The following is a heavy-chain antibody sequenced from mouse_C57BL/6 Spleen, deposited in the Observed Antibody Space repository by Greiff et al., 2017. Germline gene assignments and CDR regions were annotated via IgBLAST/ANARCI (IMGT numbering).Heavy chain of an antibody. V-gene: IGHV5-16*01. CDR2: INYDGSST. CDR3: ARGSHGSSYEAMDY. D-gene: IGHD1-1*01. CDR1: GFTFSDYY. Sequence: EVKLMESEGGLVQPGSSMKLSCTASGFTFSDYYMAWVRQVPEKGLEWVANINYDGSSTYYLDSLKSRFIISRDNAKNILYLQMSSLKSEDTATDYCARGSHGSSYEAMDYWGQGTSVTVSS. J-gene: IGHJ4*01.